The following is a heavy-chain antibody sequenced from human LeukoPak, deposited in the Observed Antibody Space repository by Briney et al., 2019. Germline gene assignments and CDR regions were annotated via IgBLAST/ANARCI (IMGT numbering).Heavy chain of an antibody. CDR1: GGSISSSSYY. CDR2: IYYSGST. D-gene: IGHD2-2*02. CDR3: ARIYCSSTSCYTGIAAAGIVF. Sequence: SETLSLTCTVSGGSISSSSYYWGWIRQPPGKGLEWIGSIYYSGSTYYNPSLKSRVTISVDTSKNQFSLKLSSVTAADTAVYYRARIYCSSTSCYTGIAAAGIVFWGQGTLVTVSS. J-gene: IGHJ4*02. V-gene: IGHV4-39*07.